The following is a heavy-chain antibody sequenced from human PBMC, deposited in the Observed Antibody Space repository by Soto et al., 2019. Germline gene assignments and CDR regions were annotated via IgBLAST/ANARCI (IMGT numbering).Heavy chain of an antibody. D-gene: IGHD3-22*01. CDR1: GYSFTSYW. CDR2: IYPGDSDT. J-gene: IGHJ6*02. Sequence: EVQLVQSGAEVKKPGESLKISCKGSGYSFTSYWIGWVRQMPGKGLEWMGIIYPGDSDTRYSPSFQGQVTISADKSISTAYLKWSSLKASDTAMDYCASIHLTNYYDSSGYPPLDYYYGMDVWGQGTTFTVSS. V-gene: IGHV5-51*01. CDR3: ASIHLTNYYDSSGYPPLDYYYGMDV.